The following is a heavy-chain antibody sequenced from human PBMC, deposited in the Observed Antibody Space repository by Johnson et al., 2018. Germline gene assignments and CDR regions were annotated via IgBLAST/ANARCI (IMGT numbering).Heavy chain of an antibody. Sequence: QVQLQESGPGLVKPSETLSLTCTVSGGSISSYYWSWIRQPPGKGLEWTGYIYYSGGTNSNPSLKSRVTLSVDTSKNQLSLKLSSVTAAETAVYYGAREGLGELSSLMDVWGKGTTVTVSS. D-gene: IGHD3-16*02. CDR1: GGSISSYY. CDR3: AREGLGELSSLMDV. V-gene: IGHV4-59*01. J-gene: IGHJ6*03. CDR2: IYYSGGT.